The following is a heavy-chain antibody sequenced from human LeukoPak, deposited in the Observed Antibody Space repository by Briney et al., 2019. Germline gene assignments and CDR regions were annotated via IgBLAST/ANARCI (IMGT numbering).Heavy chain of an antibody. J-gene: IGHJ3*02. Sequence: GGSLRLSCAASGFTFSSYSMNWVRQAPGKGLEWVSYISSSSSTIYYADSVKGRFTISRDNAKNSLYLQMNSLRAEDTAVYYCASATILGVVIGEDAFDIWGQGTMVTVSS. D-gene: IGHD3-3*01. CDR2: ISSSSSTI. V-gene: IGHV3-48*01. CDR3: ASATILGVVIGEDAFDI. CDR1: GFTFSSYS.